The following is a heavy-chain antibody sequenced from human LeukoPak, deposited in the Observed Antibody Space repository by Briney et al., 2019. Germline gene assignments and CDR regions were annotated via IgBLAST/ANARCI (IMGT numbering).Heavy chain of an antibody. CDR3: ASVSPAADY. CDR1: GYSISNGYY. J-gene: IGHJ4*02. V-gene: IGHV4-38-2*02. Sequence: PSETLSLTCSVSGYSISNGYYWAWVRQFPGKGLEWIGSINHRSTTYYNPSFKSRATISVDTSKNQYSLRVSSVTAADTAVYYCASVSPAADYWGQGTLVTVSS. CDR2: INHRSTT.